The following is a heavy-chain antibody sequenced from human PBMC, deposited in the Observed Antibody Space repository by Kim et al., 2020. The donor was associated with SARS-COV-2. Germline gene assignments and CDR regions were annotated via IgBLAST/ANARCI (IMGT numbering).Heavy chain of an antibody. CDR2: INHSGST. CDR3: ARGLPDYGGNAYYFDY. CDR1: GGSFSGYY. Sequence: SETLSLTCAVYGGSFSGYYWSWIRQPPGKGLEWIGEINHSGSTNYNPSLKSRVTISVDTSKNQFSLKLSSVTAADTAVYYCARGLPDYGGNAYYFDYWGQGTLVTVSS. D-gene: IGHD4-17*01. J-gene: IGHJ4*02. V-gene: IGHV4-34*01.